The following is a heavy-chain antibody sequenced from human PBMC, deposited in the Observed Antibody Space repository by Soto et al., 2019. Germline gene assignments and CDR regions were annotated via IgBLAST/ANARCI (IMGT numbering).Heavy chain of an antibody. V-gene: IGHV1-18*01. Sequence: QVQLVQSGAEVKKPGASVKVSCKASGYSFTSFGISWVRQAPGQGLEWVGWISGYNGKTNYAQNLQGRVTMTTDTXXTXAXMELRRLRSDDTAVYYCARDNFDYIWGTYLPNWFDPWGQGTLVTVSS. CDR1: GYSFTSFG. CDR2: ISGYNGKT. CDR3: ARDNFDYIWGTYLPNWFDP. J-gene: IGHJ5*02. D-gene: IGHD3-16*02.